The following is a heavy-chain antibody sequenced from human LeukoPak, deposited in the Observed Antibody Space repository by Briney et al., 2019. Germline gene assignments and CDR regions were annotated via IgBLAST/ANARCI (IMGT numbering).Heavy chain of an antibody. CDR2: ISSSSSYI. CDR3: ARDRVWGIAARPGPY. V-gene: IGHV3-21*01. D-gene: IGHD6-6*01. J-gene: IGHJ4*02. Sequence: GGSLRLSCAASGFTFSSYSMNWVRQAPGKGLEWVSSISSSSSYIYYADSVKGRFTISRDNAKNSLYLQMNSLRAEDTAVYYCARDRVWGIAARPGPYWGQGTLVTVSS. CDR1: GFTFSSYS.